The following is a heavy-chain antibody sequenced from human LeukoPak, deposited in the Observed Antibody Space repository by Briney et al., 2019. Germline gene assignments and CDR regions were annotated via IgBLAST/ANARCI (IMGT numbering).Heavy chain of an antibody. V-gene: IGHV1-8*01. D-gene: IGHD6-13*01. J-gene: IGHJ5*02. CDR2: MNPNSGNT. CDR3: ARGYFVVRRGTATGFAP. Sequence: GASVKVSCKASGYTFTSYDINWVRQATGQGLEWMGWMNPNSGNTGYAQKFQGRVTMTRNTSISTAYMELSSLRSEDTAVYCCARGYFVVRRGTATGFAPWGQGTLVTVSS. CDR1: GYTFTSYD.